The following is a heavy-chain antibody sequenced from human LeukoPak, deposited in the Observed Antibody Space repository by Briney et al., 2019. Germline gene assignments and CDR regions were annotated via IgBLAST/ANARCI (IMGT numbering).Heavy chain of an antibody. CDR2: IYPGDSDT. J-gene: IGHJ4*02. CDR1: GYSFSTHW. CDR3: ARQAGSGSYYPVVDY. Sequence: GESLKISCKGSGYSFSTHWIGWVRQMPGKGLEWMGIIYPGDSDTRYSPSFQGQVTISADKSISTAYLQWSSLKASDTAMYYCARQAGSGSYYPVVDYWGQGTLVTVSS. V-gene: IGHV5-51*01. D-gene: IGHD3-10*01.